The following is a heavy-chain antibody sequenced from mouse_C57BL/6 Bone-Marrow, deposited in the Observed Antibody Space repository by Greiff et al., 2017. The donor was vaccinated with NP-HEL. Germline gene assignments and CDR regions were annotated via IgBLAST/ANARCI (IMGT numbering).Heavy chain of an antibody. CDR3: TRDPFYYYGSSYEGAY. J-gene: IGHJ3*01. CDR2: ISSGGDYI. CDR1: GFTFSSYA. D-gene: IGHD1-1*01. Sequence: DVMLVESGEGLVKPGGSLKLSCAASGFTFSSYAMSWVRQTPEKRLEWVAYISSGGDYIYYADTVKGRFTISRDNARNTLYLQMSSLKSEDTAMYYCTRDPFYYYGSSYEGAYWGQGTLVTVSA. V-gene: IGHV5-9-1*02.